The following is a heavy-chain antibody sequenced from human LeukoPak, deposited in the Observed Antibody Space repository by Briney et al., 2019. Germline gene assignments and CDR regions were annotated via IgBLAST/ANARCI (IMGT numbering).Heavy chain of an antibody. Sequence: GASVKVSCKASGYIFTNYGISWVRQAPGQGLEWMGWIGPYNGYTNYAQKLQDRVTLTTDTSTSTAYMDLRSLRSDDTAVYYCVREKYCSGDTCYSGAIDSWGQGTLVTVSS. CDR2: IGPYNGYT. D-gene: IGHD2-15*01. CDR3: VREKYCSGDTCYSGAIDS. J-gene: IGHJ4*02. V-gene: IGHV1-18*01. CDR1: GYIFTNYG.